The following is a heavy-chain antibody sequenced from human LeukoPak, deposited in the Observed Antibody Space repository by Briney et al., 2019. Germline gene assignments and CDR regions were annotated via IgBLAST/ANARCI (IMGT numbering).Heavy chain of an antibody. CDR1: GFNFSGSA. J-gene: IGHJ4*02. Sequence: PGGSLRLSCAASGFNFSGSAMHWVRQASGKGLEWLGRIRSKGYSYATAYTASVKGRFTISRDDSKNTAYLQMNSLTSEHTAVYFCAKLSGTGPVDYWGQETLVTVSS. D-gene: IGHD1-14*01. V-gene: IGHV3-73*01. CDR2: IRSKGYSYAT. CDR3: AKLSGTGPVDY.